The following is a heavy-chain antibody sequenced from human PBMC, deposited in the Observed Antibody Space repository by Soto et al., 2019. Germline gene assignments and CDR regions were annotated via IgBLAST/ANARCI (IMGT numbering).Heavy chain of an antibody. V-gene: IGHV2-5*01. CDR1: GFSLSTSGAG. Sequence: QITLKESGPTLVNPTQTLTLTCTLSGFSLSTSGAGVGWIRQPPGKALEWLALIYWNDDNRYSPSLKSRLTITKDTSKNQVVLTMTNMDPVDTATYYCAHSPFYDSSGYPDYWGQGTLVTVSP. CDR2: IYWNDDN. CDR3: AHSPFYDSSGYPDY. D-gene: IGHD3-22*01. J-gene: IGHJ4*02.